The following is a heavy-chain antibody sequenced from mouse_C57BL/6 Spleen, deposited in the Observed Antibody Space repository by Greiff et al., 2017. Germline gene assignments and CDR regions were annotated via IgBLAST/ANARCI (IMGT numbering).Heavy chain of an antibody. V-gene: IGHV1-69*01. D-gene: IGHD2-1*01. CDR2: IDPSDSYT. Sequence: QVQLQQPGAELVMPGASVKLSCKASGYTFTSYWMHWVKQRPGQGLEWIGEIDPSDSYTNYNQKFKGKSTLTVDKSSSTAYMQLSSLTSEDSAVYYCSSPGGNYPYWYFDVWGTGTTVTVSS. J-gene: IGHJ1*03. CDR3: SSPGGNYPYWYFDV. CDR1: GYTFTSYW.